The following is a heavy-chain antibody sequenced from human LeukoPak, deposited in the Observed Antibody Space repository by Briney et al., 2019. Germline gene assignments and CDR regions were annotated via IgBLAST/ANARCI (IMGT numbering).Heavy chain of an antibody. D-gene: IGHD3-22*01. V-gene: IGHV1-2*02. CDR1: GYTFTGYY. CDR2: INPNSGGT. CDR3: ARPLFDSSDYYPDY. Sequence: ASVKVSCKASGYTFTGYYMHWVRQAPGQGLEWMGWINPNSGGTNYAQKFQGRVTMTRDTSISTAYMELSRLRSDDTAVYYCARPLFDSSDYYPDYWGQGTLVTVSS. J-gene: IGHJ4*02.